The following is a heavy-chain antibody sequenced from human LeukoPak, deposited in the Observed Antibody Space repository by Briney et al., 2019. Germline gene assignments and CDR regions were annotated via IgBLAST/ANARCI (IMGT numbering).Heavy chain of an antibody. CDR1: GGFISGSSYY. J-gene: IGHJ4*02. Sequence: SETLSLTCTVSGGFISGSSYYWGWIRQPPGKGLEWIGSIYYSGSTYYNPSLKSRVTISVDTSKNQFSLKLSSVTAADTAVYYCASRYYYDSSGYHPGDYWGQGTLVTVSS. D-gene: IGHD3-22*01. CDR3: ASRYYYDSSGYHPGDY. V-gene: IGHV4-39*07. CDR2: IYYSGST.